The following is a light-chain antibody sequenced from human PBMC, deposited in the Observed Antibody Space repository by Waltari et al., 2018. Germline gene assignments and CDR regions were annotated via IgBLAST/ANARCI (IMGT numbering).Light chain of an antibody. J-gene: IGLJ2*01. CDR1: ASNIGSDT. Sequence: QSVLTQPPSASGTPGQRVSISCSGSASNIGSDTVNWYPQLPGTAPKLLIYIDNRLPAGVPDRFSGSKSGTSASLAISGLQSEDEADYFCAAWDKSLNGVVFGGGTRLTVL. CDR2: IDN. CDR3: AAWDKSLNGVV. V-gene: IGLV1-44*01.